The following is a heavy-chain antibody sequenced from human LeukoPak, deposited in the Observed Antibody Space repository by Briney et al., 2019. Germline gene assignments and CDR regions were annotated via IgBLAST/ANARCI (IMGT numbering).Heavy chain of an antibody. CDR1: GGTFSSYA. CDR2: INAGNGNT. CDR3: ARVVDVNSYGLFDY. D-gene: IGHD5-18*01. Sequence: ASVKVSCKASGGTFSSYAISWVRQAPGQRLEWMGWINAGNGNTKYSQKFQGRVTITRDTSASTAYMGLSSLRSEDTAVYYCARVVDVNSYGLFDYWGQGTLVTVSS. J-gene: IGHJ4*02. V-gene: IGHV1-3*01.